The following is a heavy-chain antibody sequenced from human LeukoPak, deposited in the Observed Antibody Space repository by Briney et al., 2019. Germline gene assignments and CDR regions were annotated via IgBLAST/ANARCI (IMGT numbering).Heavy chain of an antibody. Sequence: GGSLRLSCAASGFTVSSNYMSWVRQAPGKGLEWVSVISGSGGSTYYADSVKGRFTISRDNSKNTLYLQMNSLRAEDTAVYYCAKDNYGSGSYLLAFDIWGQGTVVTVSS. CDR1: GFTVSSNY. CDR3: AKDNYGSGSYLLAFDI. D-gene: IGHD3-10*01. V-gene: IGHV3-23*01. CDR2: ISGSGGST. J-gene: IGHJ3*02.